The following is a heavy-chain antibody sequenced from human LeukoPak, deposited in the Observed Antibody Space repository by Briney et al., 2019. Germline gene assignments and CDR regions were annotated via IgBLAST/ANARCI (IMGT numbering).Heavy chain of an antibody. Sequence: ASVKVSCKASGYTFTSYYMHWVRQAPGQGLEWMGIINPSGGSTSYAQKFQGRVTMTRDTSTSTVYMELSSLRSEDTAVYYCARDSSGCSSTSCFDAFDIWGQGTMVTVSS. V-gene: IGHV1-46*01. J-gene: IGHJ3*02. CDR1: GYTFTSYY. CDR3: ARDSSGCSSTSCFDAFDI. D-gene: IGHD2-2*01. CDR2: INPSGGST.